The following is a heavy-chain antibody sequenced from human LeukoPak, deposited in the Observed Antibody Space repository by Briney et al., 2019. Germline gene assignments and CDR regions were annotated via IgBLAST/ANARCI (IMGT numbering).Heavy chain of an antibody. Sequence: GGSLRLSCAASEFIFSSYAMSWVRQAPGKGLEWVSTISGSDGNTYYAGSVKGRFTISRDNSKNTLYLQMNSLRVEDTAVYYCARGRPHGNDYWGQGTLVTVSS. D-gene: IGHD4-23*01. CDR1: EFIFSSYA. J-gene: IGHJ4*02. V-gene: IGHV3-23*01. CDR2: ISGSDGNT. CDR3: ARGRPHGNDY.